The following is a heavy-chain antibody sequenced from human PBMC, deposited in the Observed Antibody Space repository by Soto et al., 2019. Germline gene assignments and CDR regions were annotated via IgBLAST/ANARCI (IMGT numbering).Heavy chain of an antibody. J-gene: IGHJ4*02. CDR3: ARPPYPGCINAVCYPLDY. Sequence: QVQLVQSGAEVKKPGASVKISCKASGYTFTSYYMHWVRQAPGQGLEWMGIINPSGGSTNYAQQLQGRVGMTRDTSTSTVYMELNSLRSEDTAVYYCARPPYPGCINAVCYPLDYWGQGTLVTVSS. D-gene: IGHD2-8*01. V-gene: IGHV1-46*01. CDR1: GYTFTSYY. CDR2: INPSGGST.